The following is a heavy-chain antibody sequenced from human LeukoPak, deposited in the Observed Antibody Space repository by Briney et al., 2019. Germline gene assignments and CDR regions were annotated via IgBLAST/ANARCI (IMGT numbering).Heavy chain of an antibody. CDR3: ARDGGNNSWYGMDV. CDR2: IYRVGST. Sequence: PGGSLRLSCAASGFTFSSYWMHWVRQAPGKGLVWVSIIYRVGSTFYADSVEGRFTISRDNSKNTLYLQMNSLRVEDTAIYYCARDGGNNSWYGMDVWGQGTTVTVSS. V-gene: IGHV3-66*01. CDR1: GFTFSSYW. D-gene: IGHD4-23*01. J-gene: IGHJ6*02.